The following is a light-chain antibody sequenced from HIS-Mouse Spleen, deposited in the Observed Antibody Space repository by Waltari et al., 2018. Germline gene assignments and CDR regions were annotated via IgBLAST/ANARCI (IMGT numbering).Light chain of an antibody. CDR3: QQLNSYPYT. V-gene: IGKV1-9*01. Sequence: IQLTQSPSFLSASVGARVTITCRASQGISSYLAWYQQKPGKAPKLLIYAASTLQSGVPSRFSGSGSGTEFTLTISSLQPEDFATYYCQQLNSYPYTFGQGTKLEIK. CDR1: QGISSY. J-gene: IGKJ2*01. CDR2: AAS.